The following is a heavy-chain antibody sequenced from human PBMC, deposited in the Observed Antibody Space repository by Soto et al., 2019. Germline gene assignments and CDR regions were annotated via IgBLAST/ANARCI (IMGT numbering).Heavy chain of an antibody. CDR3: TRDASRDSSARGWFDP. Sequence: PGCSLRLSCAASGFTFRSFTMNWVRQAPGKGLEWVSTISSNSAYIYYTDALRGRFTISRDNAKNSLHLQMNSLRAEDTAVYYCTRDASRDSSARGWFDPWGPGTLVTVS. CDR2: ISSNSAYI. D-gene: IGHD6-13*01. V-gene: IGHV3-21*01. J-gene: IGHJ5*02. CDR1: GFTFRSFT.